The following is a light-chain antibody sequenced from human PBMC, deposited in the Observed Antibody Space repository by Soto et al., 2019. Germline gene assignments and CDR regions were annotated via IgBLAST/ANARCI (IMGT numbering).Light chain of an antibody. Sequence: DIQMTQSPSSLSASVGDRVTITCRASQSISSYLNWYQQKPGKAPKLLIYAASSLQSGVPSRFGGSGSGTDLSLTISSLQPDDLATSNCQQGYSTPPVTLGRETRLKIK. CDR1: QSISSY. J-gene: IGKJ5*01. CDR2: AAS. V-gene: IGKV1-39*01. CDR3: QQGYSTPPVT.